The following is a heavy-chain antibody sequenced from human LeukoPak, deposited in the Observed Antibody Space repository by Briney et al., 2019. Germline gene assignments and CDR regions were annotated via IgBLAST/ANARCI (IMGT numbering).Heavy chain of an antibody. CDR3: ARGDFYDGGGRNWFDP. CDR2: IHTSGTT. V-gene: IGHV4-4*07. Sequence: SETLSLTCTVSGASMYSYYWSFIRQAAGKGLEWIGRIHTSGTTYYNPSLNSRVTLSIDTSMSQFSLRLTSVTAADTAVYYCARGDFYDGGGRNWFDPWGQGTLVTVSP. CDR1: GASMYSYY. D-gene: IGHD3-16*01. J-gene: IGHJ5*02.